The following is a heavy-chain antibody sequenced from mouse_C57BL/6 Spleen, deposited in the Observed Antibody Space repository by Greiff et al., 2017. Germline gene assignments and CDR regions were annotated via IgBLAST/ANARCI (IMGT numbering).Heavy chain of an antibody. J-gene: IGHJ4*01. V-gene: IGHV5-6*01. Sequence: EVKVVESGGDLVKPGGSLKLSCAASGFTFSSYGMSWVRQTPDKRLEWVATISSGGSYTYYPDSVKGRFTISRDNAQNTLYLQMSSLKSEDTAMYYCARQVDSSGYGEDYAMDYWGKGTSVTVSS. CDR1: GFTFSSYG. D-gene: IGHD3-2*02. CDR2: ISSGGSYT. CDR3: ARQVDSSGYGEDYAMDY.